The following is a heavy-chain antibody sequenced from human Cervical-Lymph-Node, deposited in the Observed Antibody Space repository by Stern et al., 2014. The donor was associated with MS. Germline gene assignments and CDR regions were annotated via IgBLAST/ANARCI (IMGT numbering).Heavy chain of an antibody. J-gene: IGHJ4*02. V-gene: IGHV4-39*01. CDR3: AKHACTGAACPFDL. CDR1: GDSISSYTHY. D-gene: IGHD2-8*02. Sequence: QLVESGPGLVKPSETLSLTCAVSGDSISSYTHYWAWIRQPPGKGLEWIGSVYYSGPPYYNPSLKRRVTISGDTAKNHFSLGLNSVTAADTAVYYCAKHACTGAACPFDLWGQGTLVTVSS. CDR2: VYYSGPP.